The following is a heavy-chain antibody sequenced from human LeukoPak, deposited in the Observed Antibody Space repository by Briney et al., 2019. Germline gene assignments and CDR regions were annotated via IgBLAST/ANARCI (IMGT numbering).Heavy chain of an antibody. CDR2: VWYDGNNK. V-gene: IGHV3-33*01. CDR1: GFTFRNYG. J-gene: IGHJ4*02. CDR3: VRWGDAKRLDY. Sequence: GGSLRLSCAASGFTFRNYGMHWIRQAPGKGLEWVAVVWYDGNNKYYAESVKGRFTISRDNSKNTVYFQMNSLRAEDTAVHYCVRWGDAKRLDYWGQGTLVTVSS. D-gene: IGHD2-21*02.